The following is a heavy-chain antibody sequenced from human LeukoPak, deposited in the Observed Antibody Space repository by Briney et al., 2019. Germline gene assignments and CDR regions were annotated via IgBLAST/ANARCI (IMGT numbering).Heavy chain of an antibody. Sequence: PSGGSLRLSCAASGFTFSSYAMSWVRQAPGKGLEWVSAISGSGGSTYYADSVKGRFTISRDNSKNTLYLQMNSLRAEDTAVYYCAKDSGSSRGRWFDPWGQGTLVTVSS. V-gene: IGHV3-23*01. CDR3: AKDSGSSRGRWFDP. J-gene: IGHJ5*02. CDR2: ISGSGGST. CDR1: GFTFSSYA. D-gene: IGHD1-26*01.